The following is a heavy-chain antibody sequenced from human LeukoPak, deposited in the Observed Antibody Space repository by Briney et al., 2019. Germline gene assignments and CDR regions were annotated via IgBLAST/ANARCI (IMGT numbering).Heavy chain of an antibody. J-gene: IGHJ4*02. CDR1: GGTFSTYT. CDR3: ARDPDS. V-gene: IGHV1-69*13. Sequence: GASVKVSCKASGGTFSTYTFSWVRQAPGQGLEWIGRIITIFGAANYAQKFQGRVTISADESTGTVYMELRSLRSEDTAGYYCARDPDSWGQGTLVTVSP. CDR2: IITIFGAA.